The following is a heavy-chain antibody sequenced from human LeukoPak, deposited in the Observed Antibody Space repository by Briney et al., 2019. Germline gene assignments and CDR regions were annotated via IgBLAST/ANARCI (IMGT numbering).Heavy chain of an antibody. CDR2: IYPGDSDT. Sequence: GESLKISCKGSGYSFTNYWVAWVRQMPGKGLEWMGIIYPGDSDTRYSPSFQGQVTISADKSISIANLQWNSLKASDTAMYYCARLSIPYCSSISCLRPHFDYWGQGTLVTVSS. J-gene: IGHJ4*02. CDR3: ARLSIPYCSSISCLRPHFDY. D-gene: IGHD2-2*01. CDR1: GYSFTNYW. V-gene: IGHV5-51*01.